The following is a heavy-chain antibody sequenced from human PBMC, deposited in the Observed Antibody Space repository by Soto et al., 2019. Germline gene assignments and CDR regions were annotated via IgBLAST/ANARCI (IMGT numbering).Heavy chain of an antibody. J-gene: IGHJ6*02. V-gene: IGHV4-39*01. CDR2: VYYSRNSGST. Sequence: ASETLSLTCTVSGGSISSSTYYWGWIRQSPGRGLEWIGSVYYSRNSGSTYYNPSLKSRVTVSVDTSQNQFSLKLSSVTAADTALYFCARTRTVAYYYGMDVWGQGTTVTVSS. CDR1: GGSISSSTYY. D-gene: IGHD4-4*01. CDR3: ARTRTVAYYYGMDV.